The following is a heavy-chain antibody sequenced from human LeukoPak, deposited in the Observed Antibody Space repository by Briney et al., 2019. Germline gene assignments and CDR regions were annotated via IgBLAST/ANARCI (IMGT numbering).Heavy chain of an antibody. Sequence: GGSLRLSCAASGFTFNNYAMNWVRQAPGKGLEWVSAITIGATDTFYLDSVKGRFTISRDNSKNTLYLQMSSLRAEDTAIYYCAKSRAADTTLLFDYWGQGTLVTVSS. D-gene: IGHD6-13*01. CDR1: GFTFNNYA. CDR3: AKSRAADTTLLFDY. J-gene: IGHJ4*02. V-gene: IGHV3-23*01. CDR2: ITIGATDT.